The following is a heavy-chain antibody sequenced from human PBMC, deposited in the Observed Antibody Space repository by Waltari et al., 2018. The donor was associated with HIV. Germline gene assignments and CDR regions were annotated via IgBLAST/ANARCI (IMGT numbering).Heavy chain of an antibody. CDR1: GFTFSSYD. J-gene: IGHJ1*01. Sequence: EVQLLESGGGLVQPGGSLRLSCAASGFTFSSYDMSWVRQAPGKGLEWVSTINGRGGRTYYADSVKGRFTISRDNSKNTLYLQMNSLRAEDTAVYFCAKYGSSFWDFQHWGQGTLVTVSS. CDR2: INGRGGRT. CDR3: AKYGSSFWDFQH. D-gene: IGHD4-17*01. V-gene: IGHV3-23*01.